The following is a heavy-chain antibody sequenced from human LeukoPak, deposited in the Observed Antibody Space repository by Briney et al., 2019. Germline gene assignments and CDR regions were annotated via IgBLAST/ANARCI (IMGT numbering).Heavy chain of an antibody. CDR2: IRYDGSNK. V-gene: IGHV3-30*02. CDR3: AKDFRPPSDHPAGYGGNWDWFDP. CDR1: GFTFSSYG. J-gene: IGHJ5*02. D-gene: IGHD4-23*01. Sequence: PGGSLRLSCAASGFTFSSYGMHWVRQAPGKGLEWGAFIRYDGSNKYYADSLKGRFTISGDNYKHTLYLHMNSLRAEDLAVYYCAKDFRPPSDHPAGYGGNWDWFDPWGQGTLVTVSS.